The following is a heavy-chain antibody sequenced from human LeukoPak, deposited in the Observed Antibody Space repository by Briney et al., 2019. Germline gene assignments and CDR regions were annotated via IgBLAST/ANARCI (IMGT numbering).Heavy chain of an antibody. CDR2: IRQSGDIT. V-gene: IGHV3-23*01. CDR1: EFTFSNYV. CDR3: AKRKHYFDY. J-gene: IGHJ4*02. Sequence: GGSLRLSCAASEFTFSNYVMNWVRQAPGKGLEWVSSIRQSGDITYYADSVKGRFTISRDNSKNTLYLQMNSLRAEDTAVYYCAKRKHYFDYWGQGTLVTVSS.